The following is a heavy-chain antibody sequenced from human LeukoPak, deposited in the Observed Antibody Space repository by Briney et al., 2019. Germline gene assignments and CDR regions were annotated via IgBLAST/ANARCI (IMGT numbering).Heavy chain of an antibody. V-gene: IGHV4-61*01. Sequence: PSETLSLTCTVSGDSVSSGNYYLSWIRQPPGKGLDWITYMSPSGTTKYNPSLKSLVTTSVDTSRTQFSLRLSSVTAADTAVYYCARGQDDRSGTFDYWGQGILVTVSS. CDR1: GDSVSSGNYY. CDR2: MSPSGTT. J-gene: IGHJ4*02. CDR3: ARGQDDRSGTFDY. D-gene: IGHD3-22*01.